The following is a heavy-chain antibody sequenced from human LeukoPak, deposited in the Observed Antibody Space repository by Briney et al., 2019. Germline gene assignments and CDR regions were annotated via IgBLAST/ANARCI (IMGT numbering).Heavy chain of an antibody. CDR3: ARTPDGADY. V-gene: IGHV3-7*01. CDR2: IKPDGTEI. Sequence: GGSLRLSCAASGFTFNNYWVTWFRQAPGKGLEWVANIKPDGTEIYYVDSVRGRFIVSRDNAENSLYLQMNSLRVEDTAVYYCARTPDGADYWGQGTLVTVSS. J-gene: IGHJ4*02. D-gene: IGHD3-10*01. CDR1: GFTFNNYW.